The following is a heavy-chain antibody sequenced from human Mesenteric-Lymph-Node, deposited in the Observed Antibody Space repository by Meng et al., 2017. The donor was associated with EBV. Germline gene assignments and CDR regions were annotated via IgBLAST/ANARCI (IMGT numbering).Heavy chain of an antibody. Sequence: QWVGSGGGLVKPWGSLSLSCAASGFTFSNFAMSWVRQAPGRGLEWVSGITGDAGSIYYEASVRGRFTISRDNHKSTLYLQMNSLRVEDTAIYYCAKDKGTWFRDWFDPWGQGTLVTVSS. CDR3: AKDKGTWFRDWFDP. CDR2: ITGDAGSI. D-gene: IGHD3-10*01. V-gene: IGHV3-23*04. CDR1: GFTFSNFA. J-gene: IGHJ5*02.